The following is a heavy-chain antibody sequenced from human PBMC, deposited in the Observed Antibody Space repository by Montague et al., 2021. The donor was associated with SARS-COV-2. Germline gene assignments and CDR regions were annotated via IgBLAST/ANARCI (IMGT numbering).Heavy chain of an antibody. CDR2: INHERNS. V-gene: IGHV4-34*01. Sequence: SETLSLTCGVHGGPFSGYYWSWICHSQGKGLEWIGEINHERNSRYNSNLKSRSTISIEDYNKKYYLRLSSVTAADTAVYFCARGGVHYCGGDCWSYYDMDVWGHGTTVTVSS. D-gene: IGHD2-21*02. CDR3: ARGGVHYCGGDCWSYYDMDV. CDR1: GGPFSGYY. J-gene: IGHJ6*02.